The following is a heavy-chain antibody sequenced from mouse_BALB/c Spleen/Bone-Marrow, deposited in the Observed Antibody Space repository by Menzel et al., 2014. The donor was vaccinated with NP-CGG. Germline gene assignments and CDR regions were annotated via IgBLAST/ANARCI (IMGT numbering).Heavy chain of an antibody. CDR3: ATSTAGFAY. J-gene: IGHJ3*01. CDR2: IDPANGNT. CDR1: GFNIKDTY. D-gene: IGHD1-2*01. V-gene: IGHV14-3*02. Sequence: VQLQQSGAELVKPGASVKLSCTASGFNIKDTYMHWVKQRPEQGLEWIGRIDPANGNTKYDPRFQGKATITADTSSNTAYLQLSSLTSEDTAVYYCATSTAGFAYWGQGTLVTVSA.